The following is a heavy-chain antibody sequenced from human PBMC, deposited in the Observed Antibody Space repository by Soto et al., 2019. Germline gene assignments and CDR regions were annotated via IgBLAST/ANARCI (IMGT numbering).Heavy chain of an antibody. J-gene: IGHJ5*02. CDR1: GGSITTYY. Sequence: LSLTCTVSGGSITTYYWSWIRQPPGKGLEWIGYIYYSGSTNYNPSLKSRVSISVDTSKNQFSLKLSSVTAADTAVYYCARFREASWFDPWGQGTLVTVSS. D-gene: IGHD3-10*01. CDR3: ARFREASWFDP. CDR2: IYYSGST. V-gene: IGHV4-59*01.